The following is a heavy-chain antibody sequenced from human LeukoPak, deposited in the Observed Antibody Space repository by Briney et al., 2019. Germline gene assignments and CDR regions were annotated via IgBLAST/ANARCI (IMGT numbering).Heavy chain of an antibody. D-gene: IGHD3-10*01. V-gene: IGHV1-69*13. J-gene: IGHJ5*02. CDR2: IIPIFGTA. CDR1: GGTFSSYA. Sequence: SVKVSCKASGGTFSSYAISWVRQAPGQGLEWMGGIIPIFGTANYAQKFQGRVTITADESTSTAYLELSSLRSEDTAVYYCARVLSTYGSGSYSSWFDPWGQGTLVTVSS. CDR3: ARVLSTYGSGSYSSWFDP.